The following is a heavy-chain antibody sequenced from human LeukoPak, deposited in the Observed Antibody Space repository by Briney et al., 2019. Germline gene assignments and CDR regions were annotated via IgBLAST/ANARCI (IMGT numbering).Heavy chain of an antibody. J-gene: IGHJ5*02. Sequence: PGGSLRLSCAASGFTFSTYSMNWVRQAPGKGLEWVSYISSSSSTIYYADSVKGRFTISRDNAKNSLYLQMNSLRAEDTAVYYCARGPHYSSSWEITVNWFDPWGQGTLVTVSS. D-gene: IGHD6-13*01. CDR3: ARGPHYSSSWEITVNWFDP. CDR2: ISSSSSTI. CDR1: GFTFSTYS. V-gene: IGHV3-48*04.